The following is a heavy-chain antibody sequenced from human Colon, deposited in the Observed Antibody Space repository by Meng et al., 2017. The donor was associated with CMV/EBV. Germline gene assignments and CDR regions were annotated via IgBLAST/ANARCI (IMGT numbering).Heavy chain of an antibody. Sequence: SGYTITNFGITWVRQDPGQGLGWMGWMNPNNGYTGYAQKFQGRVTMTTDTSINTAYMELSSLSSDDTAVYYCAPNYYDSSGYPFFHYWGQGTLVTVSS. D-gene: IGHD3-22*01. CDR3: APNYYDSSGYPFFHY. J-gene: IGHJ4*02. V-gene: IGHV1-8*01. CDR1: GYTITNFG. CDR2: MNPNNGYT.